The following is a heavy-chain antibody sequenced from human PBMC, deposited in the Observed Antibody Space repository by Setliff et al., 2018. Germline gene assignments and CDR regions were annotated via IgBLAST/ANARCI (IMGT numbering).Heavy chain of an antibody. CDR2: INACNGNT. CDR3: ARVGGGSYSSSWGPFDY. J-gene: IGHJ4*02. V-gene: IGHV1-3*01. Sequence: ASVKVSCKASGYTFTSYAMHWVRQAPGQRLEWMGWINACNGNTKYSQKFQGRVTITRDTSASTAYMQLSSLRSEDTAVYYCARVGGGSYSSSWGPFDYWGQGTLVTVSS. CDR1: GYTFTSYA. D-gene: IGHD6-13*01.